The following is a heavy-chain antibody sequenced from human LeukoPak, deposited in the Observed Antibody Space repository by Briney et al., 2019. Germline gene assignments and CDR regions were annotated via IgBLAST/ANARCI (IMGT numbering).Heavy chain of an antibody. CDR2: ISSNGGST. Sequence: PGGSLRLSCAASGFTFSNYAMHWVRQAPGKGLEYVSAISSNGGSTHYANSVKGRFTISRDNSKNTLYLQMGSLRAEDMAVYYCARERAGPAPNYYDTSGYSWELDSWGQGTLVTVSS. D-gene: IGHD3-22*01. CDR1: GFTFSNYA. V-gene: IGHV3-64*01. J-gene: IGHJ4*02. CDR3: ARERAGPAPNYYDTSGYSWELDS.